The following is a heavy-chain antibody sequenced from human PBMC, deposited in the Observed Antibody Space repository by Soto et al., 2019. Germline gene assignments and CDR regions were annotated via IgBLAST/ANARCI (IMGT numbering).Heavy chain of an antibody. Sequence: SETLSLTCTVSGGSISSGGYYWSWIRQHPGKGLEWIGYIYYSGSTYYNPSLKSRVTISVDTSKNQFSLKLSSVTAADTAAYYCASAPRRDGSLFDYWGQGTLVTVSS. D-gene: IGHD5-12*01. CDR1: GGSISSGGYY. J-gene: IGHJ4*02. CDR2: IYYSGST. CDR3: ASAPRRDGSLFDY. V-gene: IGHV4-31*02.